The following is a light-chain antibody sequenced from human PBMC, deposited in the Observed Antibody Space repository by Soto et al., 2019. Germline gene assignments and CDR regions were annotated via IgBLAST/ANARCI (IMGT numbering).Light chain of an antibody. V-gene: IGKV3-20*01. CDR2: GAS. CDR3: QQYGGSPYS. Sequence: EIVLTQSPGTLSLSPGDRTTLSCRASQSVNSGYLAWYQQRPGQAPRLLIYGASNRATGIPDRFSGSGSGTDFTLTISRLEAEDSAVYYCQQYGGSPYSFGQGTNLQIK. CDR1: QSVNSGY. J-gene: IGKJ2*01.